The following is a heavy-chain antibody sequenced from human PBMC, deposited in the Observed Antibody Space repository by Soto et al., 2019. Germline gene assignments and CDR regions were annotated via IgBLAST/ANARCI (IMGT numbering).Heavy chain of an antibody. J-gene: IGHJ4*02. CDR3: AHFPYSSSWFPPPVDY. Sequence: SGPTLVNPTQTLTLTCTFSGFSLSTSGVGVGWIRQPPGKALEWLALIYWNDDKRYSPSLKSRLTITKDTSKNHVVLTMTNMEPLDTPPYFFAHFPYSSSWFPPPVDYWGQGTLVTVSS. CDR2: IYWNDDK. V-gene: IGHV2-5*01. D-gene: IGHD6-13*01. CDR1: GFSLSTSGVG.